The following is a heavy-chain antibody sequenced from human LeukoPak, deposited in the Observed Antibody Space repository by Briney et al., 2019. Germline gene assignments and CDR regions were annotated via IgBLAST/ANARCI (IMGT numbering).Heavy chain of an antibody. CDR3: ARDEVDIVVVPAARDGYYFDY. CDR1: GYTFTSYG. J-gene: IGHJ4*02. Sequence: GASVKVSCKASGYTFTSYGISWVRQAPGQGLEWVGWISAYNGNTNYAQKLQGRVTMTTDTSTSTAYMELRSLRSDDTAVYYCARDEVDIVVVPAARDGYYFDYWGQGTLVTVSS. CDR2: ISAYNGNT. V-gene: IGHV1-18*01. D-gene: IGHD2-2*03.